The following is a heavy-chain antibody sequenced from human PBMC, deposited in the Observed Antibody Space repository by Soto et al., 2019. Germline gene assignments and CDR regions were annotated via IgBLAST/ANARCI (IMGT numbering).Heavy chain of an antibody. D-gene: IGHD6-13*01. Sequence: QVQLVQSGAEVKKPGSSVKVSCKASGGTFSSYAISWVRQAPGQGLEWMGGIIPIFGTANYAQKFQGRVKITADDSTSTAYMELSSLRSEDTGVYYCARGGAAAAVSGYGMDVWGQGTTVTVSS. CDR2: IIPIFGTA. CDR3: ARGGAAAAVSGYGMDV. V-gene: IGHV1-69*12. J-gene: IGHJ6*02. CDR1: GGTFSSYA.